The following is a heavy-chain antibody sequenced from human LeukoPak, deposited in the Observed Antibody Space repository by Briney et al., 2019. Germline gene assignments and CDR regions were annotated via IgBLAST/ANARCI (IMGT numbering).Heavy chain of an antibody. CDR2: ISSSSSYI. Sequence: PGGSLRLSCAASGFTFSSYSMNWVRQAPGKGLEWVSSISSSSSYIYHADSVKGRFTISRDNAKNSLYLQMNSLRAEDTAVYYCARDLRSGWYEGNYWGQGTLVTVSS. D-gene: IGHD6-19*01. V-gene: IGHV3-21*01. CDR1: GFTFSSYS. J-gene: IGHJ4*02. CDR3: ARDLRSGWYEGNY.